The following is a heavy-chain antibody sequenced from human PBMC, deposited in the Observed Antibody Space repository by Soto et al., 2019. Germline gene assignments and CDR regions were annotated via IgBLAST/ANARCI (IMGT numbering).Heavy chain of an antibody. CDR3: ARGPPFH. V-gene: IGHV4-30-2*01. CDR2: IYHSGST. J-gene: IGHJ4*02. CDR1: GGSISSGGYS. D-gene: IGHD3-16*01. Sequence: PSETLSLTYAVSGGSISSGGYSWSWIRQPPGKGLEWIGYIYHSGSTYYNPSLKSRVTISVDRSKNQFSLKLSSVTAADTAVYYCARGPPFHWGQGTLVTVSS.